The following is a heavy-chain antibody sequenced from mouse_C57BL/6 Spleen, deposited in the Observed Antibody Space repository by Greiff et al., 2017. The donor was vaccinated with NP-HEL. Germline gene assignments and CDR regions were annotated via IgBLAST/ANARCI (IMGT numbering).Heavy chain of an antibody. D-gene: IGHD1-1*01. J-gene: IGHJ1*03. CDR3: GRDVGYYGSCFDV. V-gene: IGHV5-4*01. CDR1: GFTFSSYA. Sequence: DVQLVESGGGLVKPGGSLKLSCAASGFTFSSYAMSWVRQTPEKRLEWVATISDGGSYTYYPDNVKGRFTISRDNAKNNLYLQMSHLKSEDTAMYYCGRDVGYYGSCFDVWGTGTTVTVSS. CDR2: ISDGGSYT.